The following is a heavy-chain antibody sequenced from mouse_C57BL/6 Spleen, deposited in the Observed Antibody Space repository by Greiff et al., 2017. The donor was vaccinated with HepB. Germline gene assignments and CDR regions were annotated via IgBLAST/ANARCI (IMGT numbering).Heavy chain of an antibody. V-gene: IGHV1-42*01. CDR1: GYSFTGYY. Sequence: EVQLQQSGPELVKPGASVKISCKASGYSFTGYYMNWVKQSPEKSLEWIGEINPSTGGTTYNQKFKAKATLTVDKSSSTAYMQLKSLTSEDSAVYYGARDPLAYGGQGTLVTVSA. CDR3: ARDPLAY. J-gene: IGHJ3*01. CDR2: INPSTGGT.